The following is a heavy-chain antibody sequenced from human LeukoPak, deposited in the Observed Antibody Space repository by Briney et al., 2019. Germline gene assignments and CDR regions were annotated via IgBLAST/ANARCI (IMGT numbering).Heavy chain of an antibody. J-gene: IGHJ4*02. CDR3: ARKSEVITPFDC. Sequence: PGESLKISGKGSGYSLDSYWISCVRQMPGKGLEWMGRIDPSDSYTNYSPSFQGHVTISADKSIRTAYLHWSSLKASDTAMYYCARKSEVITPFDCWGQGSLVTVSS. CDR1: GYSLDSYW. V-gene: IGHV5-10-1*01. CDR2: IDPSDSYT. D-gene: IGHD3-22*01.